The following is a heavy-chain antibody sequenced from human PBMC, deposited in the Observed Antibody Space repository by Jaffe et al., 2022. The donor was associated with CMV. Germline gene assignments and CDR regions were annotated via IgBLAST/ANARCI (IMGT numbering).Heavy chain of an antibody. Sequence: EVQLVESGGGLVQSGGSLRLSCAASGFTFSSYWMHWVRQGPGKGLVWVSVIKSDEGDTSYADSVKGRFTISRDNAKSTMYLQMNSLRAEDTAVYYCARGAYRSGPKGTLDYWGQGILVTVSS. CDR3: ARGAYRSGPKGTLDY. CDR2: IKSDEGDT. V-gene: IGHV3-74*01. D-gene: IGHD5-18*01. J-gene: IGHJ4*02. CDR1: GFTFSSYW.